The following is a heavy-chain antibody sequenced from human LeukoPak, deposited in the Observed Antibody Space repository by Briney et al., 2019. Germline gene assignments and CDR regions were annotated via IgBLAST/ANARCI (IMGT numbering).Heavy chain of an antibody. CDR3: ARSYCSGGSCYSGPFDY. D-gene: IGHD2-15*01. CDR2: IYSGGST. J-gene: IGHJ4*02. Sequence: GGSLRLSCAASGFTVSSNYMSWVRQAPGKGLEWVSVIYSGGSTYYADSVKGRFTISRDNSKNTLYLQMNSLRAEDTAVYYCARSYCSGGSCYSGPFDYWGREPWSPSPQ. V-gene: IGHV3-53*01. CDR1: GFTVSSNY.